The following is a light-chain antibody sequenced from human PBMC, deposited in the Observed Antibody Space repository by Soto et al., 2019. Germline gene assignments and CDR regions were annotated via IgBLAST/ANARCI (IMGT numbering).Light chain of an antibody. CDR1: QNVFNNY. Sequence: EVVLTQSPGTLSLSPGERATLSCRASQNVFNNYLAWYQQRPGQSPRLLIYDTSTRATGVPDRFSASGSGTGFTLTISNLEPEDFAVYYCQQYGGSPLVTFGGGTKVEIK. J-gene: IGKJ4*01. V-gene: IGKV3-20*01. CDR2: DTS. CDR3: QQYGGSPLVT.